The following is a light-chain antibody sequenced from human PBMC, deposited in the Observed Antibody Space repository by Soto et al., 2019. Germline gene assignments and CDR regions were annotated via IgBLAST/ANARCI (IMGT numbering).Light chain of an antibody. CDR2: DAS. V-gene: IGKV3-20*01. CDR3: QQYGSSPLT. J-gene: IGKJ4*01. Sequence: EIVLTQSPGTLSLSPGERATLSCRASQSVSSSYLAWYQQKPGQAPRLLIYDASSRATGIPVRFSGSGSGTDFTLTISRLEPEDFAVYYCQQYGSSPLTFGGGAKVEIK. CDR1: QSVSSSY.